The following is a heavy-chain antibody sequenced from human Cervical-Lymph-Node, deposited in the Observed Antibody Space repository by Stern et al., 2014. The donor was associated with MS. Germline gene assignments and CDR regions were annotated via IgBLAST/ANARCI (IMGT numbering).Heavy chain of an antibody. CDR2: IYYSGTT. J-gene: IGHJ5*02. Sequence: QVQLQESGPGLLRPSETLSLTCTVSGASIDHHFWSWIRQPPGKRLEWIGYIYYSGTTNYNASLKGRVAISIDTSRTQFSLRLSSVTAADTAVYYCARATDLWGQGTLVAVSS. CDR3: ARATDL. V-gene: IGHV4-59*11. CDR1: GASIDHHF.